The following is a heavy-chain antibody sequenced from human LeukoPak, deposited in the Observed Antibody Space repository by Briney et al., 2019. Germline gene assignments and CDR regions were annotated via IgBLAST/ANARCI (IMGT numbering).Heavy chain of an antibody. J-gene: IGHJ4*01. V-gene: IGHV3-23*01. D-gene: IGHD6-19*01. CDR2: LSGSGITT. CDR3: AKGIYSSGWSYFDY. CDR1: GFTFSSYG. Sequence: GGSLRLSCAASGFTFSSYGMHWVRQAPGKGLGWVSTLSGSGITTYYADSVKGRFTISRDNSKNTLYLQMNSLRAEDTAVYYCAKGIYSSGWSYFDYWGHGTLVTVSS.